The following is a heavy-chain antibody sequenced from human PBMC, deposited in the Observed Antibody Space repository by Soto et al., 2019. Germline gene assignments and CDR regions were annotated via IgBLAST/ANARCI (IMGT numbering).Heavy chain of an antibody. Sequence: PSETLSLTCTVSGGSISSGSYYWSWIRQHPGKGLEWIGYIYYSGSTYYNPSLKSRVTISVDTSKNQFSLKLSSVTAADTAVYYCARASRGDNWFDPWGQGTLVTVSS. CDR1: GGSISSGSYY. J-gene: IGHJ5*02. D-gene: IGHD5-12*01. CDR2: IYYSGST. CDR3: ARASRGDNWFDP. V-gene: IGHV4-31*03.